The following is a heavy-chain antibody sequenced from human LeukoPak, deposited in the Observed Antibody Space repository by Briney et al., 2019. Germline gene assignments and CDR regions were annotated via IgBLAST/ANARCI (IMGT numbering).Heavy chain of an antibody. D-gene: IGHD3-3*01. J-gene: IGHJ4*02. Sequence: GGSLRLSCAASGFTFSSYGMHWVRQAPGKGLEWVAVISYDGSNKYYADSVKGRFTISGDNSKNTLYLQMNSLRAEDTAVYYCAKPSNLYDFWSGYAWGQGTLVTVSS. V-gene: IGHV3-30*18. CDR3: AKPSNLYDFWSGYA. CDR2: ISYDGSNK. CDR1: GFTFSSYG.